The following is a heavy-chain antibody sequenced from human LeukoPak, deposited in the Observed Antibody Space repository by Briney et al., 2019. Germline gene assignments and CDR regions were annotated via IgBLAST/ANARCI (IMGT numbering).Heavy chain of an antibody. CDR2: MNPSGGST. D-gene: IGHD3-10*01. CDR1: GYTYTSYY. CDR3: ARGITITMFRGVIDY. J-gene: IGHJ4*02. V-gene: IGHV1-46*01. Sequence: ASVKVSCKAFGYTYTSYYMHWVRQAPGQGLEWMGIMNPSGGSTSYAQKFQDRVSMTRDTSTSTVYMELSSLRSEDTAVYYCARGITITMFRGVIDYWGQGTLVTVS.